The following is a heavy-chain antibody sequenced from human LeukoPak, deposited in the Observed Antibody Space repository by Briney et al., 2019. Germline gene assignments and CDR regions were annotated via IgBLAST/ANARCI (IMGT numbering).Heavy chain of an antibody. Sequence: ASVKVSCKASGYTYTSYYMHWVRQAPGQGLEWMGIINPNGYTTTYAQRFQGRVTMTRDASTSTVYMDLSSLRSEDTAVYYCAREAFAAGKNFDYWGQGTQVTVSS. J-gene: IGHJ4*02. D-gene: IGHD3-10*01. CDR2: INPNGYTT. V-gene: IGHV1-46*01. CDR1: GYTYTSYY. CDR3: AREAFAAGKNFDY.